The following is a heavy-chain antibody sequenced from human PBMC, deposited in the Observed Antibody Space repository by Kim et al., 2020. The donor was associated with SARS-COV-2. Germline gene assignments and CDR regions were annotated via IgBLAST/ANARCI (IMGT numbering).Heavy chain of an antibody. D-gene: IGHD6-19*01. V-gene: IGHV3-30*04. Sequence: GGSLRLSCAASGFTFSSYSMHWVRQAPGKGLEWVAVISYDGSNKYYVDSVKGRFTISRDNSKNTLYLQMNSLRAEDTAVYYCATSLDHYSSGGFSFFDY. CDR1: GFTFSSYS. J-gene: IGHJ4*01. CDR3: ATSLDHYSSGGFSFFDY. CDR2: ISYDGSNK.